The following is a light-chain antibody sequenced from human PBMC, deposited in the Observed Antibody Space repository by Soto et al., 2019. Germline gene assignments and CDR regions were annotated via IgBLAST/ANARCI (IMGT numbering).Light chain of an antibody. CDR1: QDIRNY. CDR2: DAS. J-gene: IGKJ4*01. V-gene: IGKV1-33*01. CDR3: QQFDSLPLT. Sequence: DIQMTQSPSSLSASVGDRVTITCQASQDIRNYLNWYQQKPGKAPKPLIFDASDLETGVPSRFSGSGSGTDFTFTISSLQPEDIATYYCQQFDSLPLTFGGGTKVDIK.